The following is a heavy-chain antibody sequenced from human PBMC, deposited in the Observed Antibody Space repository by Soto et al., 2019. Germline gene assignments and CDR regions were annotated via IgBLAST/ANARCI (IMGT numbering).Heavy chain of an antibody. D-gene: IGHD2-2*01. J-gene: IGHJ6*01. V-gene: IGHV4-61*01. Sequence: PAETLSLTCTFSVGSVSIGSYYWSWIRQPPGKGLEWIGYIYYSGSTNYNPSLKSRVTISVDTSKNQFSLKLSSVTAADTAVYYCARDAAAINYYYYGMDVWGQGTTVTVSS. CDR2: IYYSGST. CDR1: VGSVSIGSYY. CDR3: ARDAAAINYYYYGMDV.